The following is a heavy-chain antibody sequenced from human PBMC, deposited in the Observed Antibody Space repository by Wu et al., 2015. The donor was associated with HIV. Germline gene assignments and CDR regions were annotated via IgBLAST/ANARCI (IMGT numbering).Heavy chain of an antibody. CDR2: FDPEDGET. V-gene: IGHV1-24*01. J-gene: IGHJ3*02. Sequence: QVQLVQSGAEVKKPGASVKVSCKVSGYTLTELSMHWVRQAPGKGLEWMGGFDPEDGETIYAQKFQGRVTMTEDTSTDTAYMELSSLRSEDTAVYYCGGYCSSTSCYVADAFDIWGQGTMVTVSS. CDR1: GYTLTELS. CDR3: GGYCSSTSCYVADAFDI. D-gene: IGHD2-2*01.